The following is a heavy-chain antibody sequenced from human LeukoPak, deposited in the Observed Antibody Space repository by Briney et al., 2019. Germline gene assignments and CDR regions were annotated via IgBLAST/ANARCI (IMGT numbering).Heavy chain of an antibody. CDR1: GYTFTSYG. V-gene: IGHV1-18*01. J-gene: IGHJ4*02. CDR2: ISAYNGNT. Sequence: ASVKVSCKASGYTFTSYGISWVRQAPGQGLEWMGWISAYNGNTNYAQKLQGRVTMTTDTSTSTAYMELRSLRSDDTAVYYCARLLGRTMVRGVVDYWGQGTLVTVSS. CDR3: ARLLGRTMVRGVVDY. D-gene: IGHD3-10*01.